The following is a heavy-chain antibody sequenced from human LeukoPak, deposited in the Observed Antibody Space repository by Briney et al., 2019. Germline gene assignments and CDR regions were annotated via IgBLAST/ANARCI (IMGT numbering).Heavy chain of an antibody. D-gene: IGHD1-7*01. J-gene: IGHJ5*02. V-gene: IGHV4-39*01. Sequence: SETLSLTCTVPGGSISSSTYYWGWIRPPPGKGLQWIGSIYYSGTTYYNPSLKSRVTISVDTSKNQFSLKLSSVTAADTTVYYCARHEWGVTGTSFDPWGQGTLVTVSS. CDR1: GGSISSSTYY. CDR3: ARHEWGVTGTSFDP. CDR2: IYYSGTT.